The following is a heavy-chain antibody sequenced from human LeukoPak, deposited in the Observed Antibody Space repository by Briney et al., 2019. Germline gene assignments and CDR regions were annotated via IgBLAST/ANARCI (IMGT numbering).Heavy chain of an antibody. CDR1: GGSFSGYY. Sequence: SETLSLTCAVYGGSFSGYYWSWIRQPPGKGLEWIGEINHSGSTNYNPSLQSRVTISVDTSKNQFSLKLSSVTAADTAVYYCARGTGSTYYYDSSGLRNSYYFDYWGQGTLVTVSS. D-gene: IGHD3-22*01. CDR3: ARGTGSTYYYDSSGLRNSYYFDY. J-gene: IGHJ4*02. V-gene: IGHV4-34*01. CDR2: INHSGST.